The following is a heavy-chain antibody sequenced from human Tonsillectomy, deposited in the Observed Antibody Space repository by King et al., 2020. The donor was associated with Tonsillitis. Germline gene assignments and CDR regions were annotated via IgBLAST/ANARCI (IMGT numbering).Heavy chain of an antibody. D-gene: IGHD3-3*01. CDR2: ISYDLSNK. CDR1: GFTFGTYA. J-gene: IGHJ4*02. CDR3: AGELTIFGVVPPDY. V-gene: IGHV3-30-3*01. Sequence: QVQLVESGGGVVQPGRSLRLSCAASGFTFGTYAMHWVRQAPGKGLEGVAVISYDLSNKYYADSLKGRFTISRDNSKNTLYLQMNSLRADDTAVYYWAGELTIFGVVPPDYWGQGTLVTVSS.